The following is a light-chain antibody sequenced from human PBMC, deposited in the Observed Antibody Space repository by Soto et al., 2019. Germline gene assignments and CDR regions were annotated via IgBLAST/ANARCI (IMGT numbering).Light chain of an antibody. CDR1: SSNIGTNT. CDR3: AAWDDSLNGVV. CDR2: SSN. V-gene: IGLV1-44*01. J-gene: IGLJ3*02. Sequence: QPVLTQPPSASGTPGQRVTISCSGASSNIGTNTVNWYQQLPGTAPKLLIYSSNHRPSGVPDRFSGSKSGTSASLAISGLQSEDEADYYCAAWDDSLNGVVFGGGTKLTVL.